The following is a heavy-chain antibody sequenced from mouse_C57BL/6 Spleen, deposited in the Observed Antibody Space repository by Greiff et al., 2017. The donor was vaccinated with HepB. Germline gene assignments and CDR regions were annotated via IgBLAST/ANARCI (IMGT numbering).Heavy chain of an antibody. CDR3: ARSGPSAMDY. J-gene: IGHJ4*01. V-gene: IGHV5-12*01. Sequence: EVKLMESGGGLVQPGGSLKLSCAASGFTFSDYYMYWVRQTPEKRLEWVAYISNGGGSTYYPDTVKGRFTISRDNAKNTLYLQMSRLKSEDTAMYYCARSGPSAMDYWGQGTSVTVSS. CDR2: ISNGGGST. CDR1: GFTFSDYY.